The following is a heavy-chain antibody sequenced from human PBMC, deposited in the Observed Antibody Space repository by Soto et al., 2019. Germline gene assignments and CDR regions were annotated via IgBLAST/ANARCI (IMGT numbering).Heavy chain of an antibody. J-gene: IGHJ4*02. V-gene: IGHV1-69*13. CDR3: AREGPQGATTAFD. Sequence: ASVKVSCKASGGTFSSYAISWVRQAPGQGLEWMGGIIPIFGTANYAQKFQGRVTITADESTSTAYMELSSLRSEDTAVYYCAREGPQGATTAFDWGEGALVSV. CDR2: IIPIFGTA. D-gene: IGHD1-26*01. CDR1: GGTFSSYA.